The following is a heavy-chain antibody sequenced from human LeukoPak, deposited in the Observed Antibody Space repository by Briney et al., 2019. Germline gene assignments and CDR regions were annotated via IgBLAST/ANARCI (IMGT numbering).Heavy chain of an antibody. CDR2: INPNSGGT. Sequence: ASVKVSCKASGYTFTGYYMHWVRQAPGQGLEWMGWINPNSGGTNYAQKFQGRVTMTRDTSITTAYMGLSRLTSDDTAVYYCARDSHLVVIPPASNRFDPWGQGSLVTVSS. CDR3: ARDSHLVVIPPASNRFDP. J-gene: IGHJ5*02. V-gene: IGHV1-2*02. CDR1: GYTFTGYY. D-gene: IGHD2-2*01.